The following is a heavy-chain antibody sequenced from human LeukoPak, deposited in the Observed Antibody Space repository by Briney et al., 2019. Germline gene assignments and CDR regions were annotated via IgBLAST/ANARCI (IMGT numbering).Heavy chain of an antibody. J-gene: IGHJ4*02. CDR2: INAGNGNT. CDR1: GYTFTSYA. V-gene: IGHV1-3*01. Sequence: GASVKVSCKASGYTFTSYAMHWVRQAPGQRLEWMGWINAGNGNTKYSQKFQGRVTITRDTSASTAYMELSSLRSEDTAVYYCARGRPNSRYSSSWYFPPIDYWGQGTLVTVSS. CDR3: ARGRPNSRYSSSWYFPPIDY. D-gene: IGHD6-13*01.